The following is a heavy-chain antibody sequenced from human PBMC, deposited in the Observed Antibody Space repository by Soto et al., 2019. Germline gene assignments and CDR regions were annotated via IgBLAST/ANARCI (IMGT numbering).Heavy chain of an antibody. CDR3: AKAQTIAAAGNFDY. D-gene: IGHD6-13*01. CDR1: GFTFSSYA. CDR2: ISGSGGST. Sequence: LRLSCAASGFTFSSYAMSWVRQAPGKGLEWVSAISGSGGSTYYADSVKGRFTIPRDNSKNTLYLQMNSLRAEDTAVYYCAKAQTIAAAGNFDYWGHGTLVPVSS. V-gene: IGHV3-23*01. J-gene: IGHJ4*01.